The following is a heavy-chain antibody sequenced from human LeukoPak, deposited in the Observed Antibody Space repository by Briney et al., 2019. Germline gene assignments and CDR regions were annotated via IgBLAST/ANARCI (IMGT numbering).Heavy chain of an antibody. CDR3: ARLRAMAGHRGGFDF. V-gene: IGHV4-39*01. Sequence: SETLSLTCAVSGDSISYHNYYWDWIRQPPGKGLERIGTVYYTGNTYYNPSLKSRVAISVDTSKNQFSLQLTSMTAADTAVYYCARLRAMAGHRGGFDFWGRGTTVTVSS. CDR2: VYYTGNT. CDR1: GDSISYHNYY. J-gene: IGHJ3*01. D-gene: IGHD6-19*01.